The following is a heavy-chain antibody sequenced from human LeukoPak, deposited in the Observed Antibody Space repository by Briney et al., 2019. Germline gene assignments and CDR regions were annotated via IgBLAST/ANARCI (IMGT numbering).Heavy chain of an antibody. CDR1: GYTFTGYY. V-gene: IGHV1-2*02. CDR2: INPNSGGT. CDR3: ARDNGYVDNGFDP. Sequence: ASVKVSCKASGYTFTGYYMHWVRQAPGQGLEWMGWINPNSGGTNYAQKFQGRVTMTRDTSISTAYMELSRLRSDDTAVYYCARDNGYVDNGFDPWGQGTLVTVSS. D-gene: IGHD5-12*01. J-gene: IGHJ5*02.